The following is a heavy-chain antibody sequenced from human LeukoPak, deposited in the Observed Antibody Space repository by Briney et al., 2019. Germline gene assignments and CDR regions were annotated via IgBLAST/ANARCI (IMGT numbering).Heavy chain of an antibody. CDR2: IWYDGSNT. CDR1: GFTFSSFG. Sequence: GGSLRLSCVASGFTFSSFGMHWVRQAPGKGLEWVALIWYDGSNTHYADSVKGRFTISRDDSQNTVYLQMNSLRAEDTAMYYCAGGFLDFDYWGQGTLVIVSS. J-gene: IGHJ4*02. V-gene: IGHV3-33*01. D-gene: IGHD3-16*01. CDR3: AGGFLDFDY.